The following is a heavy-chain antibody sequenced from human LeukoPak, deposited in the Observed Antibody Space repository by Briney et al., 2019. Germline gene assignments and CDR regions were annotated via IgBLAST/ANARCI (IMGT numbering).Heavy chain of an antibody. Sequence: GGSLRLSCGASGFTFSSFAIHWVRQAPGKGLEWVAVISYDGTNKFYADSVKGRFTISRDNAKNSLYLQMNSLRAEDTAVYYCAREQSEGFDYWGQGTLVTVSS. CDR3: AREQSEGFDY. V-gene: IGHV3-30*04. CDR1: GFTFSSFA. CDR2: ISYDGTNK. J-gene: IGHJ4*02.